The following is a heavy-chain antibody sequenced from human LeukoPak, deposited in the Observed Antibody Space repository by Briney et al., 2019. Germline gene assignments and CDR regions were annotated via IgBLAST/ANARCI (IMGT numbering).Heavy chain of an antibody. CDR1: GYTFTGYY. Sequence: GASVKVSCKASGYTFTGYYMHWVRQAPGQGLEWTGRINPNSGGTNYAQKFQGRVTMTRDTSISTAYMELSRLRSDDTAVYYCATVDYDILTGPSWGQGTLVTVSS. D-gene: IGHD3-9*01. V-gene: IGHV1-2*06. CDR3: ATVDYDILTGPS. J-gene: IGHJ4*02. CDR2: INPNSGGT.